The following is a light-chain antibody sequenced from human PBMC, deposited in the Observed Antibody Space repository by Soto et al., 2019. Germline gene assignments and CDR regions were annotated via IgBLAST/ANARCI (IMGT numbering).Light chain of an antibody. CDR2: AAS. J-gene: IGKJ4*01. V-gene: IGKV1-8*01. CDR1: QGISSY. CDR3: QQYYSYPLMT. Sequence: AIRMTQSPSSFSASTGDRVTITCRASQGISSYLAWYQQKPGKAPKLLIYAASTLQSGVPSRFSGSGSGTDFTLTISCLQSEDFATYYWQQYYSYPLMTFGGGTKVDIK.